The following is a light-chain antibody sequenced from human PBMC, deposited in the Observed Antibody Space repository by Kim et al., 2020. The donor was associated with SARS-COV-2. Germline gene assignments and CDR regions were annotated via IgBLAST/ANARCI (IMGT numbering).Light chain of an antibody. CDR3: AAWDDRLNEGV. J-gene: IGLJ2*01. Sequence: GQRVTIACSGSSSSIGSKTVTWYQLLPGTAPKLLIYNNNQRPSGVPDRFSGSKSGTSASLAISGLQSEDEADYYCAAWDDRLNEGVFGGGTQLTVL. V-gene: IGLV1-44*01. CDR2: NNN. CDR1: SSSIGSKT.